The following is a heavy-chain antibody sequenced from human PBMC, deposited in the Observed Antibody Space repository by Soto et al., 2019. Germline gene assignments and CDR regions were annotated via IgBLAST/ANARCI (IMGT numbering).Heavy chain of an antibody. Sequence: GSLRLSCAASGFTFSSYWMSWVRQAPGKGLEWAANIKQDGSEKYYVDSVKGRFTISRDNAKNSLYLQMNSLRAEDTAVYYCARDAVGSSWTFSTPWGQGTLVTVSS. CDR2: IKQDGSEK. CDR1: GFTFSSYW. V-gene: IGHV3-7*05. J-gene: IGHJ5*02. D-gene: IGHD6-13*01. CDR3: ARDAVGSSWTFSTP.